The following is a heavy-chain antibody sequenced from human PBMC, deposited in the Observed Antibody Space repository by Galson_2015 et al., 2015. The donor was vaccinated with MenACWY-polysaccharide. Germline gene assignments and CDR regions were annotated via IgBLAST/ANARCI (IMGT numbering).Heavy chain of an antibody. V-gene: IGHV3-23*01. CDR2: ISGSGAST. J-gene: IGHJ4*02. CDR1: GFTFNSYT. D-gene: IGHD6-25*01. CDR3: ANPGLSTGRSSDVDF. Sequence: SLRLSCAASGFTFNSYTMSWVRQAPGKGLEWVSAISGSGASTYYADSVKGRFTISRDNSKSTLYLQMNSMGADDTAVYYCANPGLSTGRSSDVDFWGQGTLVTVSS.